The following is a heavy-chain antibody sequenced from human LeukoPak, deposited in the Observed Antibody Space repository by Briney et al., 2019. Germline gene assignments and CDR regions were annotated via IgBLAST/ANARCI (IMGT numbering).Heavy chain of an antibody. CDR2: IYYSGNT. Sequence: SETLSLTCTVSGGSISSSNYYWGWIRQPPGKGLEWIGSIYYSGNTYYNPSLKSRVTISVDTSKNQFSLKLTSVTAADTAVYYCARHRKLDYWGQGTLVTVSS. CDR1: GGSISSSNYY. CDR3: ARHRKLDY. J-gene: IGHJ4*02. V-gene: IGHV4-39*01.